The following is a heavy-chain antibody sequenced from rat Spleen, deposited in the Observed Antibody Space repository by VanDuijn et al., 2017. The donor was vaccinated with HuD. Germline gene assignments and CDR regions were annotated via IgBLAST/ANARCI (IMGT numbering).Heavy chain of an antibody. Sequence: EVQLVESGGGLVQPGRSLKLSCTASGFTFSDYYMAWVRQAPKKGLEWVASISYEGRSTYYGDSVKGRFTISRDDGESTLYLQMNSLRSEDTATYYCVRLYNNHGYWYFDFWGPGTMVTVSS. CDR1: GFTFSDYY. CDR3: VRLYNNHGYWYFDF. J-gene: IGHJ1*01. D-gene: IGHD1-5*01. V-gene: IGHV5-22*01. CDR2: ISYEGRST.